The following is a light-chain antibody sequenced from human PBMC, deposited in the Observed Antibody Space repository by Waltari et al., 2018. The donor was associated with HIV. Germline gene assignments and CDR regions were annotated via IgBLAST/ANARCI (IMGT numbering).Light chain of an antibody. CDR1: SSEFGDYNY. Sequence: HSALTQPRSVSGSPGQSVTISCLGTSSEFGDYNYVFWYQQHPGKAPKLLIFDITKRPSGVPDRFSGSKSGNTASLTISGLHLEDEANYYCCSYAGTYTWVFGGGTTLTVL. CDR3: CSYAGTYTWV. J-gene: IGLJ3*02. V-gene: IGLV2-11*01. CDR2: DIT.